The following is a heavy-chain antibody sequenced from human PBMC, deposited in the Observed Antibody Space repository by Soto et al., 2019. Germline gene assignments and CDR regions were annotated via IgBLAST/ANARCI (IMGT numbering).Heavy chain of an antibody. J-gene: IGHJ6*02. D-gene: IGHD1-7*01. Sequence: SVKVSCKASGGTFSSYAISWVRQAPGQGLEWMGGIIPIFGTASYAQKFQGRVTITADESTSTAYMELSSLRSEDTAVYYCAGSPELTRIYYYYGMDVWGQGTPVTVSS. CDR3: AGSPELTRIYYYYGMDV. CDR2: IIPIFGTA. V-gene: IGHV1-69*13. CDR1: GGTFSSYA.